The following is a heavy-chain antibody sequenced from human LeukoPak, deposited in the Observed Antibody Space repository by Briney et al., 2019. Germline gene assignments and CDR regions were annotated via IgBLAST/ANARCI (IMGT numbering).Heavy chain of an antibody. D-gene: IGHD3-10*01. CDR1: GFTFSSYA. J-gene: IGHJ4*02. CDR3: AKDAYGSGSYPDY. CDR2: ISGSGGST. V-gene: IGHV3-23*01. Sequence: SGGSLRLSCAASGFTFSSYAMSWVRQAPGKGPEWVSAISGSGGSTYYADSVKGRFTISRDNSKNTLYLQMNSLRAEDTAVYYCAKDAYGSGSYPDYWGQGTLVTVSS.